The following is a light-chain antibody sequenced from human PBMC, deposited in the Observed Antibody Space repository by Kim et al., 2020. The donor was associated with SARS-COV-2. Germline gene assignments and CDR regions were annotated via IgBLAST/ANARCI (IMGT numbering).Light chain of an antibody. CDR1: HAISHY. CDR2: AAS. CDR3: QKYDIAPWT. Sequence: ACVGNRVTITCRASHAISHYLAWYQQKPGKVPTLLIYAASTLQSGVPSRFSGSGSGTDFTLTISSLQPEDVATYYCQKYDIAPWTFGQGTKVDIK. J-gene: IGKJ1*01. V-gene: IGKV1-27*01.